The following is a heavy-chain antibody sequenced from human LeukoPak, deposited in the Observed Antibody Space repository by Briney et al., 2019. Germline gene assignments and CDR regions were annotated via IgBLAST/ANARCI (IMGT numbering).Heavy chain of an antibody. V-gene: IGHV1-2*02. CDR2: INPKSGGT. CDR3: ASPESWRLEKEYFQH. J-gene: IGHJ1*01. D-gene: IGHD5-24*01. Sequence: ASVKVSCKASGYTFTGYYIHWVRQAPGQGLEWMGWINPKSGGTNYAQKFQGRVTMTRDTSISTAYMELSSLRSDVTAVYYCASPESWRLEKEYFQHWGQGTLVTVSS. CDR1: GYTFTGYY.